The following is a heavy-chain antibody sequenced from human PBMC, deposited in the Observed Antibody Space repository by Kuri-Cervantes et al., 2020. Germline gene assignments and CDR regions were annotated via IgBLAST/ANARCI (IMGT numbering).Heavy chain of an antibody. Sequence: ASVKVSCKASGYTFTSYGISWVRQAPGQGLEWMGWISAYNGNTNYAQKLQGRVTMTTDTSTSTAYMELRSLRSDDTAVYYCARVCPAYSSGWYTYYYYGMDVWGQGTTVTVSS. V-gene: IGHV1-18*01. J-gene: IGHJ6*02. CDR2: ISAYNGNT. CDR3: ARVCPAYSSGWYTYYYYGMDV. D-gene: IGHD6-19*01. CDR1: GYTFTSYG.